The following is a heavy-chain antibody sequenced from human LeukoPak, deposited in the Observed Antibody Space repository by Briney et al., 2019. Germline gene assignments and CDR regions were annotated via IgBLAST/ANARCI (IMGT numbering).Heavy chain of an antibody. Sequence: GGSLRLSCAASGFTFSSYGMHWVRQAPGKGLEWVAFIRYDGSNKYYADSVKGRFTISRDNSKNTLYLQMSSLGAEDTAVYYCANLDCGGDCYSYWGQGTLVTVSS. D-gene: IGHD2-21*02. CDR1: GFTFSSYG. CDR2: IRYDGSNK. J-gene: IGHJ4*02. CDR3: ANLDCGGDCYSY. V-gene: IGHV3-30*02.